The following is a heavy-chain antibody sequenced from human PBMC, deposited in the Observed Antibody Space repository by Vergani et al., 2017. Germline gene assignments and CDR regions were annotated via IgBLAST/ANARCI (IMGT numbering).Heavy chain of an antibody. CDR2: ISGSGGST. D-gene: IGHD3-10*01. CDR1: GFTFSSYA. CDR3: AKETGWCREFLFDY. Sequence: EVQLLESGGGLVQPGGSVRLSCAASGFTFSSYAMSWVRQAPGQGLEWVSAISGSGGSTNYADSVKGRFTISRDNSKNTLYLQMNSLSAEDTAVYYCAKETGWCREFLFDYWGQGTLVTVSS. J-gene: IGHJ4*02. V-gene: IGHV3-23*01.